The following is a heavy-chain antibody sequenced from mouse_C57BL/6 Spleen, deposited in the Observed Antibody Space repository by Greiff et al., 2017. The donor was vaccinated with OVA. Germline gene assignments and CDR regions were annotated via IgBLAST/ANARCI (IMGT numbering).Heavy chain of an antibody. CDR3: ARQEGDY. CDR2: ISNGGGST. Sequence: EVQLVESGGGLVQPGGSLKLSCAASGFTFSDYYMYWVRQTPEKRLEWVAYISNGGGSTYYPDTVKGRFPISRDNAKNTLYLQMSRLKAEDTAMYYCARQEGDYWGQGTTLTVSS. CDR1: GFTFSDYY. V-gene: IGHV5-12*01. J-gene: IGHJ2*01.